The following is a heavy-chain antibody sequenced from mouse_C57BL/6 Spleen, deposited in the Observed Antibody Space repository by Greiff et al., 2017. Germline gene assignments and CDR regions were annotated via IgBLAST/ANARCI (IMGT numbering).Heavy chain of an antibody. J-gene: IGHJ2*01. CDR2: IDPENGDT. V-gene: IGHV14-4*01. D-gene: IGHD2-3*01. Sequence: EVQLQQSGAELVRPGASVKLSCTASGFTIKDDYMHWVKQRPEQGLEWIGWIDPENGDTEYASKFQGKATITADTSSNTAYLQLSSLTSEDTAVYYCTTDGYYGLYYFDYWGQGTTLTVSS. CDR1: GFTIKDDY. CDR3: TTDGYYGLYYFDY.